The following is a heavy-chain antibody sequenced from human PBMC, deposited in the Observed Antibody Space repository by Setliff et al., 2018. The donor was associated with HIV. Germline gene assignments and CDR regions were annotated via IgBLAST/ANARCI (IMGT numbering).Heavy chain of an antibody. J-gene: IGHJ4*02. Sequence: GGSLRLSCVVSGFTFSSYGMHWVRQAPGKGLEWVAVIWYDGTNIYYADSVKDRFTISRDNSKNTLYLQMNSLRVEDTAVYYCARSSGWYQGDFDYWGQGTLVTVSS. V-gene: IGHV3-33*01. D-gene: IGHD6-19*01. CDR2: IWYDGTNI. CDR3: ARSSGWYQGDFDY. CDR1: GFTFSSYG.